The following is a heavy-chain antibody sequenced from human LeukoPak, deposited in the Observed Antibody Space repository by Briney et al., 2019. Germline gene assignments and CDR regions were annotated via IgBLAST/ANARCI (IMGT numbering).Heavy chain of an antibody. CDR3: ARDSGYDFWSGLRWFDP. J-gene: IGHJ5*02. D-gene: IGHD3-3*01. CDR1: GGSINSGSYY. Sequence: KPSETLSLTXTVSGGSINSGSYYWSWIRQPAGKGLEWIGRIHTTGSTNYNPSLKSRVTISVDTSKNQFSLKLSSVTAADTAVYYCARDSGYDFWSGLRWFDPWGQGTRVTVSS. CDR2: IHTTGST. V-gene: IGHV4-61*02.